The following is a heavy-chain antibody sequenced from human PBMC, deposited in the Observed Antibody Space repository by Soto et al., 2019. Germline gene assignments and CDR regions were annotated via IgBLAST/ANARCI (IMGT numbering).Heavy chain of an antibody. CDR2: ISYDGSNK. J-gene: IGHJ4*02. Sequence: QVQLVESGGGVVQPGRSLRLSCAASGFTFSSYDRHWVRQAPGKGLEWVAVISYDGSNKYYADSVKGRFTISRDNSKNTLYLQMNSLRAEDTAVYYCAKDALGATNWGQGTLVTVSS. CDR3: AKDALGATN. D-gene: IGHD1-26*01. CDR1: GFTFSSYD. V-gene: IGHV3-30*18.